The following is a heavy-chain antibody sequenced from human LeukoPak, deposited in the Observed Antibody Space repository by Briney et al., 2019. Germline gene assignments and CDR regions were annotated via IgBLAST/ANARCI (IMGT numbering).Heavy chain of an antibody. CDR2: INPNSGGT. CDR1: GYTFTGYY. D-gene: IGHD3-22*01. CDR3: ARAMGRYYYDSSGDPFDY. J-gene: IGHJ4*02. Sequence: ASVKVSCKASGYTFTGYYMHWVRQAPGQGLEWMGWINPNSGGTNYAQEFQGRVTMTRDTSISTAYMELSRLRSDDTAVYYCARAMGRYYYDSSGDPFDYWGQGTLVTVSS. V-gene: IGHV1-2*02.